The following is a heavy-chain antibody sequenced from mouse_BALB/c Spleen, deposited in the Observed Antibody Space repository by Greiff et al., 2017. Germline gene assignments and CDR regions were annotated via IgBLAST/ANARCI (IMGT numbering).Heavy chain of an antibody. CDR2: ISSGSSTI. Sequence: EVQRVESGGGLVQPGGSRKLSCAASGFTFSSFGMHWVRQAPEKGLEWVAYISSGSSTIYYADTVKGRFTISRDNPKNTLFLQMTSLRSEDTAMYYCARGMITYAMDYWGQGTTLTVSS. J-gene: IGHJ2*01. CDR1: GFTFSSFG. D-gene: IGHD2-4*01. CDR3: ARGMITYAMDY. V-gene: IGHV5-17*02.